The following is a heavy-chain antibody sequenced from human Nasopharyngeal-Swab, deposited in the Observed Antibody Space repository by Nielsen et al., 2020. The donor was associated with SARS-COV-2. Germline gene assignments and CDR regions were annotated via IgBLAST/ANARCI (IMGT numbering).Heavy chain of an antibody. CDR1: GGSFSGYY. D-gene: IGHD3-22*01. V-gene: IGHV4-34*01. Sequence: SETLSLTCAVHGGSFSGYYWSWIRQPPGKGLEWIGEINHSGSTNYNPSLKSRVTISVDTSKNQFSLKLSSVTAADTAVYYCALQGYYYDSSGYWGQGTLVTVSS. J-gene: IGHJ4*02. CDR3: ALQGYYYDSSGY. CDR2: INHSGST.